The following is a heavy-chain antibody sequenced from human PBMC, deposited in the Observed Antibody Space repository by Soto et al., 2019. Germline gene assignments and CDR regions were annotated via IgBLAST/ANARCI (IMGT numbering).Heavy chain of an antibody. J-gene: IGHJ4*02. CDR1: GFTFSDYA. D-gene: IGHD6-19*01. Sequence: GGSLRLSCAASGFTFSDYAMSWVRQAPGKGLEWVSVIRGSGGGTYYADSVKGRFTISRDNAKSTLYLQMNSLRAEDTAVYYCARESGSSWDYWGQGTLVTVS. V-gene: IGHV3-23*01. CDR2: IRGSGGGT. CDR3: ARESGSSWDY.